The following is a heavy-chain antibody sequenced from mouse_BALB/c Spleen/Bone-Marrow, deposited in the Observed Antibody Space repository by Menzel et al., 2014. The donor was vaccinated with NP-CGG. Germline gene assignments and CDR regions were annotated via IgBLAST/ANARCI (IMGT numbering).Heavy chain of an antibody. CDR3: SKDGGYDHSYYFDY. D-gene: IGHD2-3*01. Sequence: EVKLVESGGGLVKPGGSLKLSCAASGFTFSSYSMSWVRQTPEKRLEWVATISSGGHDTYYPDSVKGRFTISRDNAKNXLYLQMSSLKSEDTAVYYCSKDGGYDHSYYFDYWGQGTTLTVSS. V-gene: IGHV5-6-4*01. CDR2: ISSGGHDT. CDR1: GFTFSSYS. J-gene: IGHJ2*01.